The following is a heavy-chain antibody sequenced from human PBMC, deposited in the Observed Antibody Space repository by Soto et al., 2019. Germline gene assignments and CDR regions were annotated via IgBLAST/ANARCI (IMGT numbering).Heavy chain of an antibody. CDR2: IYYSGST. V-gene: IGHV4-31*02. Sequence: SETLSLTCTVSGGSISSGGYYWSWIRQHPGKGLEWIGYIYYSGSTYYNPSLKSRVTISVDTSKNQFSLKLGSVTAADTAVYYCARHPVYYYGSGSYYIRDYYYMDVWGKGTTVTVSS. CDR1: GGSISSGGYY. J-gene: IGHJ6*03. D-gene: IGHD3-10*01. CDR3: ARHPVYYYGSGSYYIRDYYYMDV.